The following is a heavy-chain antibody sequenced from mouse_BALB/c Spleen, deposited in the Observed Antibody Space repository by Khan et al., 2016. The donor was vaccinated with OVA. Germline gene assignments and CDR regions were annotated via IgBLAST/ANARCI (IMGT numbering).Heavy chain of an antibody. Sequence: DVELVESGGGLVKPGGSLKLSCAASGFTFSNYAMSWVRQTPEKRLEWVASISSGGKTYYPDSVKGRFTISRDNARNILSLQMSSLRSEDTAMYCCARDDWFAYWGQGTLVTVSA. CDR3: ARDDWFAY. J-gene: IGHJ3*01. V-gene: IGHV5-6-5*01. CDR2: ISSGGKT. CDR1: GFTFSNYA.